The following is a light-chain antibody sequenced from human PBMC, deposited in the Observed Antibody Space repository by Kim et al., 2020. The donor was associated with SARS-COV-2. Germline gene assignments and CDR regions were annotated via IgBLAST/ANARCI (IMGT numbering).Light chain of an antibody. CDR3: QQYNSWLIT. CDR1: QSLTSSY. J-gene: IGKJ5*01. Sequence: EIVLTQSPGTLSLSPGERATLSCRASQSLTSSYLAWYQQKPGQAPRLLIYDASTRATGIPARFSGSGSGTEFTLTISSLQSEDFAVYYCQQYNSWLITFGQGTRLEIK. V-gene: IGKV3-15*01. CDR2: DAS.